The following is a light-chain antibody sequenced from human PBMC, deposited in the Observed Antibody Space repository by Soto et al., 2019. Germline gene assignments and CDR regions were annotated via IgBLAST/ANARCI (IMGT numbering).Light chain of an antibody. CDR3: QQYNRYPRT. J-gene: IGKJ1*01. CDR2: KAS. CDR1: QTISSW. V-gene: IGKV1-5*03. Sequence: DTHMTQSPSIRSASVGDRVTITCRASQTISSWLAWYQQKPGQAPRLLIHKASTVETGVPSRFSGRGYGSEFTLIISSLQHDDSATYYCQQYNRYPRTFGQGTKVE.